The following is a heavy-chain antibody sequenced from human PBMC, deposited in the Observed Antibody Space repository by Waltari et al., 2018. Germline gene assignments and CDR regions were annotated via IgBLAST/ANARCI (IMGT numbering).Heavy chain of an antibody. CDR3: ARGAPRD. Sequence: EVQLVESGGGLLQPGGSLRLSCAASGFTGSNNYMSWVRQAPGKGREWVSVIYSGGTTHYADSVKGRFTISRDNSKNTLYLQMNSLRAEDTAVYYCARGAPRDWGQGTLVTVSS. V-gene: IGHV3-53*01. J-gene: IGHJ4*02. CDR1: GFTGSNNY. CDR2: IYSGGTT.